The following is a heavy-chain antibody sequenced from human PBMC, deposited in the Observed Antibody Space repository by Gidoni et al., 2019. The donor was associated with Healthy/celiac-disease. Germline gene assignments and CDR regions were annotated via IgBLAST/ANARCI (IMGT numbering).Heavy chain of an antibody. Sequence: EVQLVESGGGLVQPGGSLRLSCAASGFTVSSNYRSWVRQAPGKGLEWVSVIYSGGSTYYADSVKGRFTISRHNSKNKLYLQMNSLRAEDTAVYYCARGQQLDDGAFDIWGQGTMVTVSS. CDR1: GFTVSSNY. V-gene: IGHV3-53*04. CDR2: IYSGGST. D-gene: IGHD6-13*01. CDR3: ARGQQLDDGAFDI. J-gene: IGHJ3*02.